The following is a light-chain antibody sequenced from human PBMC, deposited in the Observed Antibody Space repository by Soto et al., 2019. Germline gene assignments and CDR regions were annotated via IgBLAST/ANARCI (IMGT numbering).Light chain of an antibody. J-gene: IGLJ3*02. Sequence: QSALTQPASVSGSPGQSITISCTGTSSDVGGYNYVSWYQQHPGKAPKLMIYEVNNRPSGVSNRFSGSKSGNTASLTISGLQAEEEADYYCSSFTTVSTWVFGGGTKLTVL. CDR3: SSFTTVSTWV. V-gene: IGLV2-14*01. CDR2: EVN. CDR1: SSDVGGYNY.